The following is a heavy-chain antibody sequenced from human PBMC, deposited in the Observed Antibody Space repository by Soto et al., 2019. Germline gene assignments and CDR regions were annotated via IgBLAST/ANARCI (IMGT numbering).Heavy chain of an antibody. CDR2: IYYSGST. V-gene: IGHV4-59*12. Sequence: SETLSLTCTVSGGSIRSYYWSWIRQPPGKGLEWIGYIYYSGSTNYNPSLKSRVTISVDTSKNQFSLKLSSVTAADTAVYYCAREPVRGTMDVWGQGTTVTVSS. CDR3: AREPVRGTMDV. J-gene: IGHJ6*02. CDR1: GGSIRSYY. D-gene: IGHD3-16*01.